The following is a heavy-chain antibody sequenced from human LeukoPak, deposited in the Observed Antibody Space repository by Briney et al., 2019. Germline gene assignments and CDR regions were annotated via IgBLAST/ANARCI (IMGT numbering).Heavy chain of an antibody. D-gene: IGHD6-19*01. J-gene: IGHJ4*02. Sequence: GASVKVSCKASGHTFTSYYMHWVRQAPGQGLEWMGIINPSGGSTSYAQKFQGRVTMTRDTSTSTVYMELSSLRSEDTAVYYCAISYSSGRSDFDYWGQGTLVTVSS. CDR3: AISYSSGRSDFDY. V-gene: IGHV1-46*03. CDR2: INPSGGST. CDR1: GHTFTSYY.